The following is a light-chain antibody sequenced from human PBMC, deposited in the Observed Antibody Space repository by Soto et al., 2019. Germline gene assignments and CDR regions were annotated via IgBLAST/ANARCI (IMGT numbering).Light chain of an antibody. CDR3: LHYNSYPPT. CDR1: QSISSW. Sequence: DIQVSMPPSTLSASEGDKDTTTRWASQSISSWLAWYQQKPGKAPKLLIYEASSLKSGVPSRFSGSGSGTEFTLTISSLQPDDFATYYCLHYNSYPPTFGQGTKVDIK. J-gene: IGKJ1*01. CDR2: EAS. V-gene: IGKV1-5*01.